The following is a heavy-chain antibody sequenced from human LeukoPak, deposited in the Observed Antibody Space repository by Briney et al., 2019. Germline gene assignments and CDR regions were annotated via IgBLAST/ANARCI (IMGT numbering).Heavy chain of an antibody. D-gene: IGHD3-10*01. CDR2: INPSGGST. CDR1: GYTFTSYY. Sequence: ASVKVSCKASGYTFTSYYMHWVRQAPGQGLEWMGIINPSGGSTSYAQKFRGRVTMTRDTSTSTVYMELSSLRSEDTAVYYCAREDEMVRGVKRSNWFDPWGQGTLVTVSS. CDR3: AREDEMVRGVKRSNWFDP. J-gene: IGHJ5*02. V-gene: IGHV1-46*03.